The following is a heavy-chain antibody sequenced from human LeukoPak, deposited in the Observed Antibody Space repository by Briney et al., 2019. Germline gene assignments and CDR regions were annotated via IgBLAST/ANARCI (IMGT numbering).Heavy chain of an antibody. V-gene: IGHV3-30-3*01. CDR3: ARGIDNYLGGYFDY. Sequence: GGSLRLSCAASGFTFSSYSMHWVRQAPGKGLEWVAVISYDGTKEYYADSVKGRFTISRDNAKNTLYLQMNSLRAEDTAVYYCARGIDNYLGGYFDYWGQGTLVTVSS. J-gene: IGHJ4*02. CDR2: ISYDGTKE. CDR1: GFTFSSYS. D-gene: IGHD1-1*01.